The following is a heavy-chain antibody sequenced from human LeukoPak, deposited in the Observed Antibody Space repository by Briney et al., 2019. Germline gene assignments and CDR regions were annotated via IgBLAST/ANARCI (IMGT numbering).Heavy chain of an antibody. CDR3: ARRGTFNWFDP. J-gene: IGHJ5*02. CDR1: GFTFSNYW. Sequence: PGGSLRLSCAASGFTFSNYWMTWVRQAPGKGLEWVANIKQDGSEKYYVDSVKGRFTISRDNAKNSLYLQMNSLRAEDTAVYYCARRGTFNWFDPWGQGTLVTVSS. D-gene: IGHD1-14*01. CDR2: IKQDGSEK. V-gene: IGHV3-7*01.